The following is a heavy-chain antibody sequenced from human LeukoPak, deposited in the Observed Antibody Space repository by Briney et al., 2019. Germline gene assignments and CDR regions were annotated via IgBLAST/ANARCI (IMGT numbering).Heavy chain of an antibody. J-gene: IGHJ5*02. CDR1: GYTFTSYG. V-gene: IGHV1-18*01. D-gene: IGHD6-6*01. Sequence: ASVKVSCKASGYTFTSYGISWVRQAPGQGLEWMGWISAYNGNTKYAQKLQGRVTMTTDTSTSTAYMELRSLRSDDTAVYYCARTVIAAPGFGFDPWGQGTLVTVSS. CDR3: ARTVIAAPGFGFDP. CDR2: ISAYNGNT.